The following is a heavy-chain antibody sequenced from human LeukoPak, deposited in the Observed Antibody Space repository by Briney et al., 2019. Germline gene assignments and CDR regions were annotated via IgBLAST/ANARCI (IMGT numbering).Heavy chain of an antibody. CDR1: GYSISSGYY. Sequence: PLETLSLTCAVSGYSISSGYYWGWIRQPPGKGLEWIGSIYHSGSTYYNPSLKSRVAISVDTSKNQFSLKLSSVTAADTAVYYCARLESAAGNYYFDYWGQGTLVTVSS. V-gene: IGHV4-38-2*01. CDR3: ARLESAAGNYYFDY. J-gene: IGHJ4*02. CDR2: IYHSGST. D-gene: IGHD6-13*01.